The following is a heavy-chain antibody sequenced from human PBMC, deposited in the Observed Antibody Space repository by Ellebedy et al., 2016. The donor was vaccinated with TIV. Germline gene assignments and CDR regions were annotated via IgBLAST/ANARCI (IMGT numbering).Heavy chain of an antibody. D-gene: IGHD3-9*01. CDR3: ARDTRFIDHQHNWFDP. Sequence: GGSLRLSCAASGFIFSDFQMSWIRQAPGKGLECISYISSSGATVYYIDSVKGRFTISRDNARKSLYLQLNSLRAEDTAVYYCARDTRFIDHQHNWFDPWGQGTLVTVSS. CDR1: GFIFSDFQ. J-gene: IGHJ5*02. CDR2: ISSSGATV. V-gene: IGHV3-11*01.